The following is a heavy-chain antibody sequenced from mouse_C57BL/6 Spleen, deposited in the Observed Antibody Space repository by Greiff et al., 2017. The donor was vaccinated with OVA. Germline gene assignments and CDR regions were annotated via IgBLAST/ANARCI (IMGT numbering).Heavy chain of an antibody. CDR3: TREGSSGTGFAY. CDR2: ISSGGDYI. V-gene: IGHV5-9-1*02. D-gene: IGHD3-2*02. J-gene: IGHJ3*01. CDR1: GFTFSSYA. Sequence: EVKLMESGEGLVKPGGSLKLSCAASGFTFSSYAMSWVRQTPEKRLEWVAYISSGGDYIYYADTVKGRFTISRDNARNTLYLQMSSLKSEDTAMYYCTREGSSGTGFAYWGQGTLVTVSA.